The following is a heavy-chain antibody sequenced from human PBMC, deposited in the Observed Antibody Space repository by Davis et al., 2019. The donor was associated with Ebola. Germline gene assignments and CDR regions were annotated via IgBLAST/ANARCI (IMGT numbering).Heavy chain of an antibody. Sequence: GESLKISCAASGFTFSSYAMSWVRQAPGKGLEWVSSISSSSTYIYYADSVKGRFTISRDNSKNTLYLQMNSLRAEDTAVYYCARGPMSAFDIWGQGTMVTVSS. CDR1: GFTFSSYA. CDR3: ARGPMSAFDI. D-gene: IGHD3-10*02. J-gene: IGHJ3*02. CDR2: ISSSSTYI. V-gene: IGHV3-21*01.